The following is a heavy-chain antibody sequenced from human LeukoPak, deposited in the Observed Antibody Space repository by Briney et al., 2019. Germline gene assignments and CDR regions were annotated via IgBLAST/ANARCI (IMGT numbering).Heavy chain of an antibody. Sequence: SVKVSCKASGDTFSSYAINWVRQAPGQGLEWMGGIIPVFGTANYAQRFQGRVTITTDESMSSAYMELSSLRSEDTAVYYCARGSYYYGSGSRNSLTAWGQGTLVTVSS. J-gene: IGHJ5*02. D-gene: IGHD3-10*01. CDR3: ARGSYYYGSGSRNSLTA. CDR2: IIPVFGTA. V-gene: IGHV1-69*05. CDR1: GDTFSSYA.